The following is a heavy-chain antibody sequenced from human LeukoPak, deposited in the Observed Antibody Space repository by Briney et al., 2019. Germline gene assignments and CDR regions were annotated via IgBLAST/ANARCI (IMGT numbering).Heavy chain of an antibody. J-gene: IGHJ6*02. Sequence: PSKTLSLTCTVSGGSISSYYWSWIRQPAGKGLEWIGRIYTSGSTNYNPSLKSRVTMSVDTSKNQLSLKLSSVTAADTAVYYCARDGGCSSTSCPYYYYGMDVWGQGTTVTVSS. CDR2: IYTSGST. CDR1: GGSISSYY. D-gene: IGHD2-2*01. V-gene: IGHV4-4*07. CDR3: ARDGGCSSTSCPYYYYGMDV.